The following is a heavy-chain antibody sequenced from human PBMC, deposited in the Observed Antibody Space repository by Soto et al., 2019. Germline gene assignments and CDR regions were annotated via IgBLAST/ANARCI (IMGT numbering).Heavy chain of an antibody. CDR2: IYPGDSDT. D-gene: IGHD6-6*01. CDR3: ASSYSSSPNYYYYGMDV. J-gene: IGHJ6*02. CDR1: GYSFTSYW. Sequence: GESLKISCKGSGYSFTSYWIGWVRQMPGKGLEWMGIIYPGDSDTRYSPSFQGQVTISADKSISTAYLQWSSLKALDTAMYYCASSYSSSPNYYYYGMDVWGQGTTVTVSS. V-gene: IGHV5-51*01.